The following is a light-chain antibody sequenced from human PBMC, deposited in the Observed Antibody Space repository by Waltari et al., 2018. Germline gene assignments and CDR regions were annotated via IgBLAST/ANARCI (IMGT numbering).Light chain of an antibody. CDR1: ANDVGCYNS. Sequence: QSALTQPASVSGSPAQSVTRFCAGTANDVGCYNSVSWYQEHPGQAPRVIIYDVSDRPSGVSDRFSGSKSGNTASLTISGLQAEDEADYYCSSQSSNDVVLFGGGTKLTVL. V-gene: IGLV2-14*01. CDR3: SSQSSNDVVL. CDR2: DVS. J-gene: IGLJ2*01.